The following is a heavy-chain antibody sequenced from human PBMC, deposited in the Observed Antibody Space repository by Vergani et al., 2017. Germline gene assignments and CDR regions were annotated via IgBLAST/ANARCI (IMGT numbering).Heavy chain of an antibody. CDR2: IYSGGST. J-gene: IGHJ3*02. D-gene: IGHD1-26*01. Sequence: EVQLVESGGGLIQPGGSLRLSCAASGFTVSSNYMSWVRQAPGKGLEWVSVIYSGGSTYYADSVKGRFTISRDNSKNTRYLQMNSRRAEDTAVYYCARESSGSNAFDIWGQGTMVTVSS. CDR1: GFTVSSNY. V-gene: IGHV3-53*01. CDR3: ARESSGSNAFDI.